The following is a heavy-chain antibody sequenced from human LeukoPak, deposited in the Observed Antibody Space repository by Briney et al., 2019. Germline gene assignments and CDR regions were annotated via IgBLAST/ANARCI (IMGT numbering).Heavy chain of an antibody. CDR1: GFTFSSYE. CDR2: ISSSGSTI. Sequence: GGSLRLSCAASGFTFSSYEMNWVRQAPGKGLEWVSCISSSGSTIYYADSVKGRSTISRDNAKNSLYLQMNSLRAEDTAVYYCARAAITMVRGVSDYWGQGTLVTVFS. V-gene: IGHV3-48*03. J-gene: IGHJ4*02. D-gene: IGHD3-10*01. CDR3: ARAAITMVRGVSDY.